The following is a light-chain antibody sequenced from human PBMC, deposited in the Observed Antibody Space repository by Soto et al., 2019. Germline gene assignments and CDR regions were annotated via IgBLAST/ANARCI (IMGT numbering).Light chain of an antibody. CDR1: SSDIGGYNS. CDR3: SSYTPVVTLGSV. J-gene: IGLJ1*01. CDR2: EVT. V-gene: IGLV2-14*01. Sequence: QSVLTQPASVSGSPGQSITISCTGTSSDIGGYNSVSWYQQHPGRAPRLIIYEVTNRPSGVSNRFSASKSGNTASLTISGLQAEDEAEYYCSSYTPVVTLGSVFGTGTKLTVL.